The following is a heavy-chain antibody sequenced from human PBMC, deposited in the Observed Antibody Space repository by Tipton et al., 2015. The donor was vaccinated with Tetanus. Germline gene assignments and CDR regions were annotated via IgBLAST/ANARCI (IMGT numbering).Heavy chain of an antibody. CDR3: AGDSGWTDS. CDR1: GGSISSYY. D-gene: IGHD6-19*01. CDR2: IYYSGST. V-gene: IGHV4-59*01. Sequence: GLVKPSETLSLTCTVSGGSISSYYWSWIRQPPGKGLEWIGYIYYSGSTNYNPSLKSRVTISVDTSKNQFSLKLSSVTAADTAVYYCAGDSGWTDSWGQGTLVTVSS. J-gene: IGHJ4*02.